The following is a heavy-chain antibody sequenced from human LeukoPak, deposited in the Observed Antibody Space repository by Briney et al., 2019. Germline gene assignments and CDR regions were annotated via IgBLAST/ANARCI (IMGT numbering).Heavy chain of an antibody. CDR1: GYTFTSYG. V-gene: IGHV1-18*01. Sequence: ASVKVSCKASGYTFTSYGISWVRQAPGQGLEWMGWISAYNGNTDYAQKLQGRVTMTTDTSTSTAYMELRSLRSDDTAVYYCARVHYDILTGYYSDYWGQGTLVTVSS. CDR3: ARVHYDILTGYYSDY. CDR2: ISAYNGNT. J-gene: IGHJ4*01. D-gene: IGHD3-9*01.